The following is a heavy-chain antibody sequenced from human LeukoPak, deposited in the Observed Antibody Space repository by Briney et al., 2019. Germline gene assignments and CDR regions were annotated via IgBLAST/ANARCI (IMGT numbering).Heavy chain of an antibody. CDR3: ARETPSYPTFFDL. Sequence: GGSLRLSCAASGFTFSSYEMNWVRQAPGKGLEWVSYISSSGSTIYYADSVKGRFTISRDNAKNSLYLQMNSLRAEDTAVYYCARETPSYPTFFDLWGRGTLVTVSS. D-gene: IGHD2/OR15-2a*01. V-gene: IGHV3-48*03. CDR1: GFTFSSYE. CDR2: ISSSGSTI. J-gene: IGHJ2*01.